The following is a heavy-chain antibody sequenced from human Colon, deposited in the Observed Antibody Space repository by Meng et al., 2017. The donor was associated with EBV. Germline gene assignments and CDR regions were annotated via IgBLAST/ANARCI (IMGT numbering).Heavy chain of an antibody. CDR3: ARVSSGWDYFDY. D-gene: IGHD6-19*01. Sequence: QVPLQASAPALMKPSQALSLTCTVSGGSVSSGGYYWTWTRQHPGKGLEWFGHIYYSRSTFYNPSLKRRVIISIDTSKNQFSLNLRSVTAADTAVYYCARVSSGWDYFDYWGQGTLVTVSS. J-gene: IGHJ4*02. CDR2: IYYSRST. CDR1: GGSVSSGGYY. V-gene: IGHV4-31*03.